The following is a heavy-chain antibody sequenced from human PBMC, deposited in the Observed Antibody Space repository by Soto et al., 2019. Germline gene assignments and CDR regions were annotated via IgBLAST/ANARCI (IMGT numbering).Heavy chain of an antibody. CDR3: ARDSDYDFWSGYYGGYYYGMDV. CDR2: ISYDGSNK. CDR1: GFTFSSYG. Sequence: QVQLVESGGGVVQPGRSLRLSCAASGFTFSSYGMHWVRQAPGKGLEWVAVISYDGSNKYYADSVKGRFTISRDNSKNTLYLEMNSLRAEDTAVYYCARDSDYDFWSGYYGGYYYGMDVWGQGTTVTVSS. V-gene: IGHV3-30*03. J-gene: IGHJ6*02. D-gene: IGHD3-3*01.